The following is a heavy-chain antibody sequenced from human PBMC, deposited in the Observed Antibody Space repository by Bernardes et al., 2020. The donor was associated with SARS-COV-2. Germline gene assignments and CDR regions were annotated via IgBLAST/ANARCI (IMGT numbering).Heavy chain of an antibody. CDR2: VSYIGST. D-gene: IGHD2-2*01. J-gene: IGHJ6*02. CDR1: GDSVSSGGYY. V-gene: IGHV4-61*08. Sequence: SETLSLTCTVSGDSVSSGGYYWNWIRQPPGKGLEWVGYVSYIGSTYYKPSLKSRVTMSIDTSKNQFSLKLSSVTAADTAVYYCARDKVVGVNYSGVDVWGQGTTVTVS. CDR3: ARDKVVGVNYSGVDV.